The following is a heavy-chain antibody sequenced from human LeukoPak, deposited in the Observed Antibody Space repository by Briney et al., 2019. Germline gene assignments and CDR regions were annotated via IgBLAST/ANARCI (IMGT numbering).Heavy chain of an antibody. CDR3: ASEGQSSGWYYFDY. Sequence: GGSLRLSCAASGFTFSSYAMTWVRQAPGKGLEWVSYMSSSGSTIYYADSVKGRFTISRDNAKNSLYLQMNSLRAEDTAVYYCASEGQSSGWYYFDYWGQGTLVTVSS. D-gene: IGHD6-19*01. CDR1: GFTFSSYA. J-gene: IGHJ4*02. CDR2: MSSSGSTI. V-gene: IGHV3-48*03.